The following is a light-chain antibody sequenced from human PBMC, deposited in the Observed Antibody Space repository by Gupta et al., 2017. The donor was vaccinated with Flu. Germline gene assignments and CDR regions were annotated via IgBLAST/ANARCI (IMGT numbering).Light chain of an antibody. Sequence: EIVLTRSPGTLALSPGERATLVCRASQSISSSYLAWYQQKPGQAPRLLIYGASSRATGIPDRSSGSGSETDFTLTISRLEPEDFAVYYCQQYGSALGYSFGQGTKLEIK. J-gene: IGKJ2*03. CDR1: QSISSSY. CDR2: GAS. CDR3: QQYGSALGYS. V-gene: IGKV3-20*01.